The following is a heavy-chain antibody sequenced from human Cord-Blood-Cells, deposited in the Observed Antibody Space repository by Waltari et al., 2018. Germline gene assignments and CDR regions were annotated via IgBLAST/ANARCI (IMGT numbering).Heavy chain of an antibody. CDR2: INPNSGGT. Sequence: QVQLVQSGAEVKTPGASVKVSCKAPGDTFPGYYMHGVRQAPGQGLEWMGWINPNSGGTNYAQKFQGRVTMTRDTSISTAYMELSRLRSDDTAVYYCARASIAAADYWGQGTLVTVSS. V-gene: IGHV1-2*02. CDR1: GDTFPGYY. J-gene: IGHJ4*02. CDR3: ARASIAAADY. D-gene: IGHD6-13*01.